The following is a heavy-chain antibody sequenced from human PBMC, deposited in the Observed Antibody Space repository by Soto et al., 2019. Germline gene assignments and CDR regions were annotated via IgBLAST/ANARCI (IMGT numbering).Heavy chain of an antibody. CDR3: AKECLSYSSSSMYYYFYGMDV. J-gene: IGHJ6*02. CDR2: ISYDGGNK. CDR1: GFTFSNYG. V-gene: IGHV3-30*18. Sequence: GGSLRLSCAASGFTFSNYGMHWVRQAPGKGLEWVAVISYDGGNKYYADSVEGRFTISRDTSKNTLYLQMNSLRAEDTAVYFCAKECLSYSSSSMYYYFYGMDVWGQGTTVTVSS. D-gene: IGHD6-6*01.